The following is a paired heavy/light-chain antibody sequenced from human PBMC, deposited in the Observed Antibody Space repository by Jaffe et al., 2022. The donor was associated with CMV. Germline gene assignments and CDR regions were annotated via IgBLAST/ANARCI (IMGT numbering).Heavy chain of an antibody. CDR1: GFTFGNSW. V-gene: IGHV3-7*03. CDR2: IKAEGIEK. J-gene: IGHJ4*02. CDR3: ARLSRGVIENY. D-gene: IGHD3-16*02. Sequence: EVYLVESGGGVVQPGESLRLSCTASGFTFGNSWMSWVRQAPGKGLEWVASIKAEGIEKHYTDSVEGRFTISRDNDKKLLFLQMDGLRAEDTAVYFCARLSRGVIENYWGQGTLVAVSS.
Light chain of an antibody. CDR3: EQEKQWPLT. J-gene: IGKJ2*01. Sequence: DVVMTQSPLSLPVTLGQPASISCRSSQSLVESDGNTYLNWFHQRPGQSPRRLFYQVSKRDSGVPDRFSGSGSGTDFTLKISRVEAEDVGIYYCEQEKQWPLTFGQGTKLEIK. CDR2: QVS. CDR1: QSLVESDGNTY. V-gene: IGKV2-30*01.